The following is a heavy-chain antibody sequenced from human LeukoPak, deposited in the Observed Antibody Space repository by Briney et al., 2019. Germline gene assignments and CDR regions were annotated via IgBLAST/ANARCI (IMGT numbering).Heavy chain of an antibody. CDR2: ISAYNGNT. J-gene: IGHJ4*02. CDR1: GYTFTSYG. V-gene: IGHV1-18*01. Sequence: GASVKVSCKASGYTFTSYGISWVRQAPGQGLEWMGWISAYNGNTNYAQKLQGRVTMTTDTSTSTAYMELRSLRSDDTAVYYCARDLTHYYDSSGYYCWGQGTLVTVSS. CDR3: ARDLTHYYDSSGYYC. D-gene: IGHD3-22*01.